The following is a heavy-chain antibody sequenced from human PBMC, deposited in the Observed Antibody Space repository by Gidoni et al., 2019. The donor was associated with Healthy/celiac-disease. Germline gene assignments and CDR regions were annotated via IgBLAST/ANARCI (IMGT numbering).Heavy chain of an antibody. J-gene: IGHJ6*02. CDR2: IIPIFSTA. CDR1: GGTFSSYA. Sequence: QVQLVQSGAEVKKPGSSVKVSCKASGGTFSSYAISWGRQAPGQGLEWMGGIIPIFSTAHYAQKFQGRVTITADKSTSTAYMELSSLRSEDTAVYYCARGRGYCSSTSCYNNYYYGMDVWGQGTTVTVSS. CDR3: ARGRGYCSSTSCYNNYYYGMDV. V-gene: IGHV1-69*06. D-gene: IGHD2-2*02.